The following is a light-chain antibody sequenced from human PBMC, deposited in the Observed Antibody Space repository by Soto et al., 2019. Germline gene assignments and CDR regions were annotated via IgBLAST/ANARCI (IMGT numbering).Light chain of an antibody. CDR3: QQYGSSPPIT. Sequence: EIVMTQSPATLSVSPGERATLSCRASQSVSNRYLAWYQQKPGQAPRLLISGASSRATGIPDRFSGSGSGTDFTLTIIRLEPEDFAVYYCQQYGSSPPITFGQGTRLEIK. J-gene: IGKJ5*01. V-gene: IGKV3-20*01. CDR1: QSVSNRY. CDR2: GAS.